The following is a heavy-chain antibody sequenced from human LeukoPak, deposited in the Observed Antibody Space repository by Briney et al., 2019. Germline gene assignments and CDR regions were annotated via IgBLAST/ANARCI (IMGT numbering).Heavy chain of an antibody. D-gene: IGHD5-12*01. CDR2: IYYSGST. Sequence: SETLSLTCTVSGGSISSYYWSWIRQPPGKGLEWIGYIYYSGSTNSNPSHKSRVTISVDTSKNQFSLKLSSVTAADTAVYYCARDANSGYNNEGDWFDPWGQGTLVTVSS. J-gene: IGHJ5*02. CDR1: GGSISSYY. V-gene: IGHV4-59*01. CDR3: ARDANSGYNNEGDWFDP.